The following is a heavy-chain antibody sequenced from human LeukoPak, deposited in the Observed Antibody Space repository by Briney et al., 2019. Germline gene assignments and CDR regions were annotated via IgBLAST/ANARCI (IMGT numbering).Heavy chain of an antibody. Sequence: GGSLRLSCATSGFTFSDYGMHWVRQAPGKGLEWVAVISYDGSNKYYADSVKGRFTISRDNSKNTLYLQMNSLRAEDTAVYYCAKVKRGLRLGELGDWGQGTLVTVSS. CDR2: ISYDGSNK. CDR3: AKVKRGLRLGELGD. CDR1: GFTFSDYG. V-gene: IGHV3-30*18. D-gene: IGHD3-16*01. J-gene: IGHJ4*02.